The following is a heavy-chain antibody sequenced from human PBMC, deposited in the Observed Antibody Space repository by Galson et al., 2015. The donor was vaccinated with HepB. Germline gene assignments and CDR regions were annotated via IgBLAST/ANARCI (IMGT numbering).Heavy chain of an antibody. D-gene: IGHD2/OR15-2a*01. Sequence: SLRLSCAASGFTFSSYGMHWVRQAPGKGLEWVAVISYDGSNKYYADSVKGRFTISRDNSKNTLYLQMNNLRAEDTAVYYCAKDFLAGMDVWGKGTTVTVSS. CDR3: AKDFLAGMDV. J-gene: IGHJ6*03. CDR1: GFTFSSYG. V-gene: IGHV3-30*18. CDR2: ISYDGSNK.